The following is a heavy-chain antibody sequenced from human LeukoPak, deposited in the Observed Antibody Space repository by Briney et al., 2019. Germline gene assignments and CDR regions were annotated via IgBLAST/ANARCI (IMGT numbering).Heavy chain of an antibody. CDR1: GYTFTSYG. CDR3: ALMVRGVPNVIDFDY. D-gene: IGHD3-10*01. J-gene: IGHJ4*02. Sequence: GASVKVSCKASGYTFTSYGISWVRQAPGQGLEWMGWISAYNGNTNYAQKLQGRVTMTRDTSTSTVYMELSSLRSEDTAVYYCALMVRGVPNVIDFDYWGQGTLVTVSS. CDR2: ISAYNGNT. V-gene: IGHV1-18*01.